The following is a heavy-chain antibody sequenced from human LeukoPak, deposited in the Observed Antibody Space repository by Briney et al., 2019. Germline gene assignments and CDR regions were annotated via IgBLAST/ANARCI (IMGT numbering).Heavy chain of an antibody. Sequence: GGSLRLSCGVSGFTFSSYWMTWVRQAPGKGLEWVANIKEDGSEKYYVDSVKGRLTISRDNAKNSLYLQMNSLRAEDTAVYYCARAKNTQLQPFFDYCGQGTLVTVSS. J-gene: IGHJ4*02. CDR3: ARAKNTQLQPFFDY. CDR2: IKEDGSEK. CDR1: GFTFSSYW. V-gene: IGHV3-7*01. D-gene: IGHD4-23*01.